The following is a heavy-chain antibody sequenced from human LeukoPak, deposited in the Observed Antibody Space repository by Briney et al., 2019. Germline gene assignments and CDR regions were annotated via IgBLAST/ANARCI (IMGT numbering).Heavy chain of an antibody. CDR2: IWHDGNKV. CDR3: AKSRDGYSHGPY. J-gene: IGHJ4*02. Sequence: GRSLRLSSAASGFTLSSYGMHWVRQAPGKGLEWVAAIWHDGNKVYNADSVKGRFTISRDNSMNTLYLQMNSLRAEDTAVYYCAKSRDGYSHGPYWGQGTLVTVSS. D-gene: IGHD5-24*01. CDR1: GFTLSSYG. V-gene: IGHV3-33*06.